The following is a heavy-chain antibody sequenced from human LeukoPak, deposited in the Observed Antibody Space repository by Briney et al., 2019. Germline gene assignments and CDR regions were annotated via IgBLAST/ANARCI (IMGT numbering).Heavy chain of an antibody. CDR2: IYGDGDT. Sequence: PGGSLRLSCAASAFSVGGNSMSWVRQAPGKGLEWVSAIYGDGDTYYADCVKGRFTIFRDSSKNTVSLQMNNLRAEDTAMYYCARDRHYYDTSGQRTNYFDYWGRGTLVTVSS. J-gene: IGHJ4*02. CDR3: ARDRHYYDTSGQRTNYFDY. V-gene: IGHV3-66*01. D-gene: IGHD3-22*01. CDR1: AFSVGGNS.